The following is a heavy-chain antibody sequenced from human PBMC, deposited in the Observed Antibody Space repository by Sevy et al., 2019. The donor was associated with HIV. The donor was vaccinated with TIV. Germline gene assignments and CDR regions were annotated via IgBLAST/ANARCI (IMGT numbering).Heavy chain of an antibody. CDR2: ISSSSYNI. D-gene: IGHD3-22*01. CDR1: GFIFSSYT. CDR3: AREWGSNYDSSGVFDY. Sequence: GGSLRLSCAASGFIFSSYTMTWVRRAPGKGLEWVSAISSSSYNIYYADSVKGRFTISRDNAKNSLYLQMNSVRVEDTAVYYCAREWGSNYDSSGVFDYWGQGTLVTVSS. J-gene: IGHJ4*02. V-gene: IGHV3-21*06.